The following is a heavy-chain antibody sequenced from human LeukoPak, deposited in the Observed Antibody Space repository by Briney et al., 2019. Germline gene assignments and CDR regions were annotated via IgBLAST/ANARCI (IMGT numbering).Heavy chain of an antibody. CDR2: IYYSGST. D-gene: IGHD2-15*01. CDR3: ARSLVRARIDY. J-gene: IGHJ4*02. Sequence: SETLSLTCTVSGGSISSYYWSWIRQPPGKGLEWIGYIYYSGSTNYNPSLKSRVTISVDTSKNQFSLKLSSVTAADTAVYYCARSLVRARIDYWGQGTLVTVSS. CDR1: GGSISSYY. V-gene: IGHV4-59*08.